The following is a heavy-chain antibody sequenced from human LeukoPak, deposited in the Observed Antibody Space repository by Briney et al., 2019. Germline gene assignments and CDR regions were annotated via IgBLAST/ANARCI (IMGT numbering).Heavy chain of an antibody. D-gene: IGHD2-2*01. CDR1: GGSISSSSYY. CDR2: IYYSGST. J-gene: IGHJ4*02. CDR3: ARGFGYDFADY. Sequence: SETLSLTCTVSGGSISSSSYYWGWIRQPPGKGLEWIGSIYYSGSTYYNPSLKSRVTISVDTSKNQFSLKLSSVTAADTAVYFCARGFGYDFADYWGQGILVTVSS. V-gene: IGHV4-39*01.